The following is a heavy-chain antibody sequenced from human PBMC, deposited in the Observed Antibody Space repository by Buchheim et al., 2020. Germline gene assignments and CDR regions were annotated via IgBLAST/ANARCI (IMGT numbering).Heavy chain of an antibody. CDR2: IFPGDSDT. CDR3: AIQGYCSSTSCYGYGMDV. D-gene: IGHD2-2*01. Sequence: EVQLVQSGAEVKKPGESLKISCKGSGYSFTSYWIGWVRQMPGKGLEWMGFIFPGDSDTRYSPSFQGQVTIPADKSISTAYLQWSSLKASDTAMYYCAIQGYCSSTSCYGYGMDVWGQGTT. V-gene: IGHV5-51*03. J-gene: IGHJ6*02. CDR1: GYSFTSYW.